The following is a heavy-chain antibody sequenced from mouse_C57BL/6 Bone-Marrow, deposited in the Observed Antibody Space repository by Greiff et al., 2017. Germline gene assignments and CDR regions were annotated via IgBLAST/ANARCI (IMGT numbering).Heavy chain of an antibody. Sequence: QVQLQQPGAELVMPGASVKLSCKASGYTFTSYWMHWVKQRPGQGLEWIGEIDPSDSYTNYNQKFKGKSTLTVEKSSSTAYMQLSSLISEDSAVYYGAGGGGGYPWYFDFWGTGTTVTVSS. CDR2: IDPSDSYT. CDR1: GYTFTSYW. CDR3: AGGGGGYPWYFDF. J-gene: IGHJ1*03. D-gene: IGHD2-2*01. V-gene: IGHV1-69*01.